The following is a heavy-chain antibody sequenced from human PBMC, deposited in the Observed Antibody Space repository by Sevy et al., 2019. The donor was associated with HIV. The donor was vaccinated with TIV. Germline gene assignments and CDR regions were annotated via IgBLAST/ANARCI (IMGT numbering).Heavy chain of an antibody. CDR2: IYYSGST. V-gene: IGHV4-30-4*01. CDR1: GGSISSGDYY. J-gene: IGHJ4*02. CDR3: ARSGYSYGPNDY. Sequence: SETLSLTCTVSGGSISSGDYYWSWIRQPPGKGLEWIGYIYYSGSTYYNPSLKSRVTISVDTSKNQFSLKLSSVTAVDTAVYYCARSGYSYGPNDYWGQGTLVTVSS. D-gene: IGHD5-18*01.